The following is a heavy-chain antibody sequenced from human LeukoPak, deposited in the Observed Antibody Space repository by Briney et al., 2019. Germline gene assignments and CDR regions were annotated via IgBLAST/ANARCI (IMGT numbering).Heavy chain of an antibody. D-gene: IGHD2-2*01. V-gene: IGHV5-51*01. CDR2: IYPGDSDS. CDR1: GYSFTNYW. CDR3: ARGVIPAARSNWFDP. Sequence: GESLKVSCKGSGYSFTNYWIGWVRQMPGKGLEWLGIIYPGDSDSRYSPSFQGQVSISADSSIGTAYLQWSSLRASDTAMYYCARGVIPAARSNWFDPWGQGTLVTVSS. J-gene: IGHJ5*02.